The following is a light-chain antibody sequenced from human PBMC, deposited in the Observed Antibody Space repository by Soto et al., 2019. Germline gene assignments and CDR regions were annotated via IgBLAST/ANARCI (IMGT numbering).Light chain of an antibody. Sequence: QSVLTQPASVSGSPGQSITISCTGTSSDVGGYNFVSWYQQHPGRAPKLLIYEVSRRPSGVSNRFSGSKPGDTASLTISGLQAEDEADYYCSSYAGSNNFEVFGTGTKVTVL. J-gene: IGLJ1*01. CDR3: SSYAGSNNFEV. CDR2: EVS. CDR1: SSDVGGYNF. V-gene: IGLV2-14*01.